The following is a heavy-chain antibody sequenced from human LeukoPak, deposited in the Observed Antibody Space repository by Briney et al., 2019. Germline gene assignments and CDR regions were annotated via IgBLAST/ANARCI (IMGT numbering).Heavy chain of an antibody. CDR2: IYYTGIT. CDR1: GGSITSYY. Sequence: SETLSLTCNVSGGSITSYYWNWIRQPPGKGLEWIGHIYYTGITNSNPSLKTRLTISLDTSKKQFSLKLISVTAADTAMYYCASPYFYDGNRHFAYWGQGALVTV. CDR3: ASPYFYDGNRHFAY. V-gene: IGHV4-59*08. J-gene: IGHJ4*02. D-gene: IGHD3-22*01.